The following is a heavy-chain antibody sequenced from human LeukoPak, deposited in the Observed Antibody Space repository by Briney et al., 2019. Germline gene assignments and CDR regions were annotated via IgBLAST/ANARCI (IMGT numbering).Heavy chain of an antibody. CDR1: GGSISSSSYY. J-gene: IGHJ6*03. Sequence: SETLSLTCTVSGGSISSSSYYWGWIRQPPGKGLEWIGSIYYSGSTNYNPSLKSRVTISVDTSKNQFSLKLSSVTAADTAVYYCARGASSGWPLQPHYYYYYYMDVWGKGTTVTVSS. CDR2: IYYSGST. V-gene: IGHV4-39*07. D-gene: IGHD6-19*01. CDR3: ARGASSGWPLQPHYYYYYYMDV.